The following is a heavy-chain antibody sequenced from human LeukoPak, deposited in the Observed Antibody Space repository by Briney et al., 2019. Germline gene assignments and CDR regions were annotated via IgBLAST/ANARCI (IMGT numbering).Heavy chain of an antibody. CDR1: GGSISTYY. V-gene: IGHV4-59*01. CDR2: IYYSGNT. J-gene: IGHJ5*02. D-gene: IGHD5-24*01. Sequence: KTSETLSLTCTVSGGSISTYYWSWIRQPPGKKLEWIGYIYYSGNTNNNPSLKSRLTMSIVTSKNQFSLRLSSVTAADTAVYYCAGVGDGCFDLWGQGTLVTVSS. CDR3: AGVGDGCFDL.